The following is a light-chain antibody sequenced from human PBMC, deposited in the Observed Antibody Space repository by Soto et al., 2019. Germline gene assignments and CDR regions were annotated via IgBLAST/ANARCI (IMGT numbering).Light chain of an antibody. V-gene: IGKV1-39*01. Sequence: DIQMTQSPSSLSASVGDRVTITCRASQSISSYLNWYQQKPGKAPKLLIYAASSLQSAVPSRFSGSGSGTDFTITISSLQPEDFATYYCQHSYSTPYTFAQGTKLEIK. CDR3: QHSYSTPYT. CDR2: AAS. CDR1: QSISSY. J-gene: IGKJ2*01.